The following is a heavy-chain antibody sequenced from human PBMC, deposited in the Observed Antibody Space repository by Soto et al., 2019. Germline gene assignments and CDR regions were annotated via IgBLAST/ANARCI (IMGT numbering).Heavy chain of an antibody. CDR2: INPNSGGT. CDR1: GYTFTGYY. D-gene: IGHD3-22*01. Sequence: ASVKVSCKASGYTFTGYYMHWVRQAPGQGLEWMAWINPNSGGTNYAQKFQGWVTMTRDTSISTAYMELSRLRSDDTAVYYCARDSVAGKGYYDSSGYPWEFDYWGQGTLVTVSS. J-gene: IGHJ4*02. CDR3: ARDSVAGKGYYDSSGYPWEFDY. V-gene: IGHV1-2*04.